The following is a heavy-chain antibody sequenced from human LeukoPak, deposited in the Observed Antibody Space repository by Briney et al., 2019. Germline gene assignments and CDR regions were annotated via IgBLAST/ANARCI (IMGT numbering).Heavy chain of an antibody. J-gene: IGHJ4*02. CDR1: GYTFTGYY. CDR2: IIPILGIA. Sequence: SVKVSCKASGYTFTGYYMHWVRQAPGQGLEWMGRIIPILGIANYAQKFKGRVTITADKSTSTAYMELSSLRSEDTAVYYCARAAEYHTVSGRDDWGQGTLVTVSS. V-gene: IGHV1-69*04. CDR3: ARAAEYHTVSGRDD. D-gene: IGHD2-2*01.